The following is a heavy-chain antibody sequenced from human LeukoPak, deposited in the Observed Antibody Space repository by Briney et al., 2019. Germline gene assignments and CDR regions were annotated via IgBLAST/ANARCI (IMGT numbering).Heavy chain of an antibody. V-gene: IGHV3-23*01. J-gene: IGHJ4*02. Sequence: GGSLRLSCAASGFTFSSYGMSWVRKAPGKGLEWVSSIGGSGANTYYADSVKGRFTISRDNSKSTMYLQMNSLRAEDTAVYHCAKTNGYYDLWGQGTLVTVPS. D-gene: IGHD3-22*01. CDR1: GFTFSSYG. CDR2: IGGSGANT. CDR3: AKTNGYYDL.